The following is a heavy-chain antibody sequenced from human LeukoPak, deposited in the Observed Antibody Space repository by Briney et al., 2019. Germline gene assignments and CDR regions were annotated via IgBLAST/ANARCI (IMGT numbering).Heavy chain of an antibody. J-gene: IGHJ4*02. Sequence: GGSLRLSCAASGFTFSSYWMSWVRQAPGKGLEWVSAISGSGGSTYYADSVKGRFTISRDNSKNTLYLQMNSLRAEDTAVYYCAKPPLVGTYYFDYWGQGTLVTVSS. V-gene: IGHV3-23*01. CDR3: AKPPLVGTYYFDY. CDR1: GFTFSSYW. CDR2: ISGSGGST. D-gene: IGHD1-26*01.